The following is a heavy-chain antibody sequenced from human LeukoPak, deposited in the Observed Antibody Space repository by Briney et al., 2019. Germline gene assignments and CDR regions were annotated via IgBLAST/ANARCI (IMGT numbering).Heavy chain of an antibody. D-gene: IGHD3-3*01. CDR3: AREAPDFWSGYSWFDY. CDR1: GGTFSSYA. V-gene: IGHV1-69*13. Sequence: ASVKVSCRASGGTFSSYAISWVRQAPGQGLEWMGGIIPIFGTANYAQKFQGRVTITADESTRTAYMELSSLRSEDTAVYYCAREAPDFWSGYSWFDYWGQGTLVTVS. J-gene: IGHJ4*02. CDR2: IIPIFGTA.